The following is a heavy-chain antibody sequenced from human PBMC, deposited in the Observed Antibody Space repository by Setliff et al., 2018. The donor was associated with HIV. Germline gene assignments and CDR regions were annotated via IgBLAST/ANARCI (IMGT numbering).Heavy chain of an antibody. V-gene: IGHV1-18*01. D-gene: IGHD3-22*01. J-gene: IGHJ4*02. Sequence: ASVKVSCKTSGYIFTGFGLTWVRQAPGQGLEWMGWISAYNGNRNYAQKVQDRVTMTTDTSTRTAYMELRSLRSDDTAVYYCVRDESSYYDSSGYLVFDHWGQGTLVTV. CDR2: ISAYNGNR. CDR3: VRDESSYYDSSGYLVFDH. CDR1: GYIFTGFG.